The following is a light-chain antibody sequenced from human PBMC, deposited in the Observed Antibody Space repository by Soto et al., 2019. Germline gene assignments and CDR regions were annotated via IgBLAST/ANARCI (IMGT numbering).Light chain of an antibody. J-gene: IGLJ1*01. CDR1: RSDVGAYNY. CDR2: EVT. Sequence: QSALTQPASVSGSPGQSIAISCTGTRSDVGAYNYVSWYQQHPGKAPKLMISEVTNRPSGVSDRFSGSKSGNTASLTISGLQAEDEADYYCSSLTSRFTFVCGTGTKVTVL. V-gene: IGLV2-14*01. CDR3: SSLTSRFTFV.